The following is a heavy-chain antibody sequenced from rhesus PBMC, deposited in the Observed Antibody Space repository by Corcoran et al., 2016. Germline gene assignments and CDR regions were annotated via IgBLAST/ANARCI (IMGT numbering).Heavy chain of an antibody. J-gene: IGHJ4*01. Sequence: QVQLVQSGAEIKQPGASVKLSCKASGYTFTSYYMHGVRQAPGQGLEWIGMNSPYNGNKGYAQNFQGRVTITTDTSTSTGYMELSSLRSEDTAVYYCTRAPTVAPLDYWGQGVLVTVSS. CDR2: NSPYNGNK. D-gene: IGHD4-29*01. V-gene: IGHV1-180*01. CDR1: GYTFTSYY. CDR3: TRAPTVAPLDY.